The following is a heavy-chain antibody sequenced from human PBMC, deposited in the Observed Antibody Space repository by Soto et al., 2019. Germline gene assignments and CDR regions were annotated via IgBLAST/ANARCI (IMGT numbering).Heavy chain of an antibody. J-gene: IGHJ4*02. CDR2: INHSGST. CDR3: ARGALTVTTLIGFDY. D-gene: IGHD4-17*01. V-gene: IGHV4-34*01. CDR1: GGSFSGYY. Sequence: SETLSLTCAVYGGSFSGYYWSWIRQPPGKGLEWIGEINHSGSTNYNPSLKSRVTISVDTSKNQFSLKLSSVTAADTAVYYCARGALTVTTLIGFDYWGQGTLVTVSS.